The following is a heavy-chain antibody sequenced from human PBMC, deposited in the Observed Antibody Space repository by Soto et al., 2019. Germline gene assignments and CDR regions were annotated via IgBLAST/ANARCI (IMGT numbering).Heavy chain of an antibody. CDR2: ISAYNGNT. J-gene: IGHJ6*02. Sequence: ASVKVSCKASGYTFTRYGISWVRQAPGQGLEWMGWISAYNGNTNYAQKFQGRVTMTTDTSTSTVYMELRSLTSDDTAVYYCARGAAAENYYGMDVWGQGTTVTVSS. V-gene: IGHV1-18*01. CDR3: ARGAAAENYYGMDV. D-gene: IGHD6-13*01. CDR1: GYTFTRYG.